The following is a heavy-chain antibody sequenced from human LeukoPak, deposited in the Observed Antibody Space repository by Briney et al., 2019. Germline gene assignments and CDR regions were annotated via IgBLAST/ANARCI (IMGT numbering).Heavy chain of an antibody. V-gene: IGHV4-30-4*07. CDR2: IYYTGNT. D-gene: IGHD6-13*01. J-gene: IGHJ5*02. CDR1: GGSISSGGYS. Sequence: SETLSLTCAVSGGSISSGGYSWSWPRQPRGKGMEFIAYIYYTGNTYFNQSLKSRVTISVDTSKNQFSLKLSSVTAADTAVYYCTRVLAAAGNNWFDPWGQGTLFTVSS. CDR3: TRVLAAAGNNWFDP.